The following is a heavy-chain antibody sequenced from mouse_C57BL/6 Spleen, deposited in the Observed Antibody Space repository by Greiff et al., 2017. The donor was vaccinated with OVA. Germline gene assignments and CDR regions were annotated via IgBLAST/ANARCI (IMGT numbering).Heavy chain of an antibody. CDR3: ARTTYDYDGRFDY. D-gene: IGHD2-4*01. CDR1: GYTFTSYW. Sequence: QVQLQQPGAELVMPGASVKLSCKASGYTFTSYWMHWVKQRPGQGLEWIGEIDPSDSYTNYNQKFKSKSTLTVDKSSSTAYMQLSSLTSEDSAVYYCARTTYDYDGRFDYWGQGTTLTVSS. V-gene: IGHV1-69*01. J-gene: IGHJ2*01. CDR2: IDPSDSYT.